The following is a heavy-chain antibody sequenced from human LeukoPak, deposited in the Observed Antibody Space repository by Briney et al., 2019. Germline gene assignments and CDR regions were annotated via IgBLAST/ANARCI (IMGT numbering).Heavy chain of an antibody. J-gene: IGHJ6*03. CDR3: ARDPACSSTSCYRFGTYYYYMDV. Sequence: GASVKVSCKASGYTFTGYYVHWVRQAPGQGLEWMGWINPNSGGTNYAQKFQGRVTMTRDTSISTAYMELSRLRSDDTAVYYCARDPACSSTSCYRFGTYYYYMDVWGKGTTVTVSS. CDR2: INPNSGGT. V-gene: IGHV1-2*02. CDR1: GYTFTGYY. D-gene: IGHD2-2*02.